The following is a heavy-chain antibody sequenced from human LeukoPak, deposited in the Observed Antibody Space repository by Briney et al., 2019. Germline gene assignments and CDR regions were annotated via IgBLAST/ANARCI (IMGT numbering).Heavy chain of an antibody. J-gene: IGHJ6*03. CDR2: NDYSGST. Sequence: SDTLSLPCIVSGGPISTHYWRWSRQPPGKGLEGIGYNDYSGSTNYNPSLKSRVTISVDTSKNQFSLKLNSVTAADTAVYYCARGATFRGTYYMDVWGKGTTVTVSS. D-gene: IGHD3-10*01. CDR1: GGPISTHY. CDR3: ARGATFRGTYYMDV. V-gene: IGHV4-59*11.